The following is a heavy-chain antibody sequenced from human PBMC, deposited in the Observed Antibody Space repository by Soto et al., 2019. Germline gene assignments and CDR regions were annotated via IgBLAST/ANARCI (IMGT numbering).Heavy chain of an antibody. D-gene: IGHD3-10*01. CDR2: INHSGST. J-gene: IGHJ4*02. CDR1: GGSFSGYY. V-gene: IGHV4-34*01. CDR3: ARAVYGSGNDY. Sequence: QVQLQQWGAGLLKPSETLSLTCAVYGGSFSGYYWSWIRQPPGKGLEWSGEINHSGSTNYNPSLKSRVHISVDTSKNQFSLKLGSVTAADTAVYYCARAVYGSGNDYWGQGTLVTVSS.